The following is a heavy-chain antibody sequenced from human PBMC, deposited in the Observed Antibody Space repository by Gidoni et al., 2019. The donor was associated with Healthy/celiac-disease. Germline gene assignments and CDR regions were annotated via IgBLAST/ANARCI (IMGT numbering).Heavy chain of an antibody. V-gene: IGHV4-34*01. CDR2: INHSGST. CDR3: ARGGYDIPHYYYYGMDV. D-gene: IGHD3-9*01. CDR1: GGSFSGYY. J-gene: IGHJ6*02. Sequence: QVQLQQWGAGLLTLSETLSLPCAVYGGSFSGYYWRWIRQPPGKGLEWIGEINHSGSTNYNQYRKSRVTISVDTSKNQFYLKLSSVTAAETAVYYCARGGYDIPHYYYYGMDVWGQGTTVTVSS.